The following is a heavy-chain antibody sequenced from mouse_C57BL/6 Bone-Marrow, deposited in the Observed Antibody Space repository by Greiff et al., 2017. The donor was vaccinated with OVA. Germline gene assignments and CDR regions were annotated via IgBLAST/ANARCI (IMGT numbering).Heavy chain of an antibody. J-gene: IGHJ4*01. CDR3: ARGTVVAPNYAMDY. CDR2: INPYNGGT. D-gene: IGHD1-1*01. V-gene: IGHV1-19*01. Sequence: VQLQQSGPVLVKPGASVKMSCKASGYTFTDYYMNWVKQSHGKSLEWIGVINPYNGGTSYNQKFKGKATLTVDKSSSTAYMELNSLTSEDSAVYYCARGTVVAPNYAMDYWGQGTSVTVSS. CDR1: GYTFTDYY.